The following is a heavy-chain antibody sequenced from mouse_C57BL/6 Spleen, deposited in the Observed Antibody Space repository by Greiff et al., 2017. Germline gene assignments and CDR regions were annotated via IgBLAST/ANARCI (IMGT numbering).Heavy chain of an antibody. Sequence: EVQLVESVAELVRPGASVKLSCTASGFNIKNTYMHWVKQRPEQGLEWIGRIDPANGNTKYAPKFQGKATITADTSSNTAYLQLSSLTSEDTAVYSCASYCGSSHRYCAMDYWGQGTSVTVSS. CDR3: ASYCGSSHRYCAMDY. CDR2: IDPANGNT. CDR1: GFNIKNTY. V-gene: IGHV14-3*01. D-gene: IGHD1-1*01. J-gene: IGHJ4*01.